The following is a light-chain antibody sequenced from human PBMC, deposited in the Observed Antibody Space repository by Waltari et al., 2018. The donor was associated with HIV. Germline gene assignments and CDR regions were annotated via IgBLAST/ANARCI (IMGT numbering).Light chain of an antibody. CDR1: RSNIGSIY. CDR2: RNN. J-gene: IGLJ3*02. Sequence: QSVLPQHPSASGTPGQSVTISCSGSRSNIGSIYVYWYQQLPGTAPKLLIYRNNQRPSGVPDRFSGFKSGTSASLAISGLRSEDEADYYCAAWDDNLSGWVFGGGSKLTIL. CDR3: AAWDDNLSGWV. V-gene: IGLV1-47*01.